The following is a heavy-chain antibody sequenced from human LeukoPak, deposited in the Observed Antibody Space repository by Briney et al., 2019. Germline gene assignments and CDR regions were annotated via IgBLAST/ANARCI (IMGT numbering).Heavy chain of an antibody. CDR3: TTDRDYGDYPEYYFDY. CDR1: RFTFSNAW. J-gene: IGHJ4*02. Sequence: PGGSLRLSCAASRFTFSNAWMSWVRQAPGKGLEWVAHIKSKTDGRTTDYAAAVKGRFTISRDDSKNTLYLQMNSLRTEDTAVYYCTTDRDYGDYPEYYFDYWGQGTLVTVSS. D-gene: IGHD4-17*01. V-gene: IGHV3-15*01. CDR2: IKSKTDGRTT.